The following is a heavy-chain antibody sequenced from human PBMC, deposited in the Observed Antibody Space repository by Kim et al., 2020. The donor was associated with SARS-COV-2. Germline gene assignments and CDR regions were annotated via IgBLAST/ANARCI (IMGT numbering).Heavy chain of an antibody. V-gene: IGHV1-18*01. CDR2: ISAYNGNT. Sequence: ASVKVSCKASGYTFTSYGISWVRQAPGQGLEWMGWISAYNGNTNYAQKLQGRVTMTTDTSTSTAYMELRSLRSDDTAVYYCAAYRGVRIFDSSGYGSFDYWGQGTLVTVSS. J-gene: IGHJ4*02. CDR3: AAYRGVRIFDSSGYGSFDY. D-gene: IGHD3-22*01. CDR1: GYTFTSYG.